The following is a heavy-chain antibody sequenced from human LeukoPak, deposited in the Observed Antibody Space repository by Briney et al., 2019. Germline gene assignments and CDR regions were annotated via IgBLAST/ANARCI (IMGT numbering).Heavy chain of an antibody. D-gene: IGHD3-22*01. CDR2: ISYDGSNK. CDR1: GFTFSSYA. Sequence: GGSLRLSCAASGFTFSSYAMHWVHQAPGKGLEWVAVISYDGSNKYYADSVKGRFTISRDNSKNTLYLQMNSLRAEDTAVYYCARDHTLGYYDSSGYLETWGQGTLVTVSS. J-gene: IGHJ5*02. V-gene: IGHV3-30-3*01. CDR3: ARDHTLGYYDSSGYLET.